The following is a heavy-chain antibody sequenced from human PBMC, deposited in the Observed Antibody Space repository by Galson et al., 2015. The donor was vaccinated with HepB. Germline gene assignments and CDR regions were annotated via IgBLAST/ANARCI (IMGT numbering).Heavy chain of an antibody. CDR3: ARDLEYSSSKTTS. CDR2: ISHDGSNK. Sequence: SLRLSCAASGFTFSSYAMHWVRQAPGKGLEWVAVISHDGSNKYYADSVKGRFTISRDNSKNTLYLQMNSLRAEDTAVYYCARDLEYSSSKTTSWGQGTLVTVSS. CDR1: GFTFSSYA. V-gene: IGHV3-30-3*01. D-gene: IGHD6-6*01. J-gene: IGHJ4*02.